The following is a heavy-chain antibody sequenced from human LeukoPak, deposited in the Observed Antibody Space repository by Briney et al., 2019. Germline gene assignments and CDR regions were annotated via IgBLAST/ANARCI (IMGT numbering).Heavy chain of an antibody. J-gene: IGHJ4*02. D-gene: IGHD3-9*01. V-gene: IGHV3-21*01. CDR2: ISSTSTYI. CDR1: GFTFSGYS. CDR3: ARLHYDVLTGPFDY. Sequence: GESLRLSCAASGFTFSGYSINWVRQAPGKGLEWVSSISSTSTYIYYGDSVKGRFTISRENSKNTLWLQMNSVRAEDTAVYYCARLHYDVLTGPFDYWGQGTLVTVSS.